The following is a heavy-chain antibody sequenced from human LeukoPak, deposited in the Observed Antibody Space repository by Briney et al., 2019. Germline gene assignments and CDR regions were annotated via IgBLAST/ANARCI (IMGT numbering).Heavy chain of an antibody. J-gene: IGHJ4*02. CDR3: ARHGLSDDYVWGSHRSQPDY. Sequence: GESLKISCKGSGYSFTSYWIGWVRQMPGKGLEWMGIIYPGDSDTRYSPSFQGQVTISADKSINTAYLQWSSLKASDTAMYYCARHGLSDDYVWGSHRSQPDYRGQGTLVTVSS. CDR2: IYPGDSDT. V-gene: IGHV5-51*01. CDR1: GYSFTSYW. D-gene: IGHD3-16*02.